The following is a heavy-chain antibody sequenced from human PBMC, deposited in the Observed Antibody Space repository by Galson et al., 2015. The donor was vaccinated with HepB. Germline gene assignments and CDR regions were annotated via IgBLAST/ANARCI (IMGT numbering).Heavy chain of an antibody. CDR2: IFYSGST. Sequence: ETLSLTCTVSGDSISNYYWSWIRQPPGKGLEWIGFIFYSGSTNYNPSLKGRVTISVDTSKNQFSLKLSSVTAADTAVYYCARAFSSWYYFDYWGQGTLVTVSS. D-gene: IGHD6-13*01. J-gene: IGHJ4*02. V-gene: IGHV4-59*01. CDR3: ARAFSSWYYFDY. CDR1: GDSISNYY.